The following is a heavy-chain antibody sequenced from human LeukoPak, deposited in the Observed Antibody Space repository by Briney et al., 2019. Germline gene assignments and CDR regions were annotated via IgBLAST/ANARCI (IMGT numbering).Heavy chain of an antibody. V-gene: IGHV3-48*03. CDR3: ARAPTSEQQLHFDY. D-gene: IGHD6-13*01. Sequence: GGSLRLSCAASGFTFSSYEMSWVRQAPGKGLEWVSYISSSGSTIYYADSVRGRFTISRDNSKNTLYLQMNSLRAEDTAVYYCARAPTSEQQLHFDYWGQGTLVTVSS. J-gene: IGHJ4*02. CDR1: GFTFSSYE. CDR2: ISSSGSTI.